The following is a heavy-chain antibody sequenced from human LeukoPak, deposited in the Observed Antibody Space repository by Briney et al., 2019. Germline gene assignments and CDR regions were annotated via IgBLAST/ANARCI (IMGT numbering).Heavy chain of an antibody. Sequence: GRSLILSCAASGFTFSSYAMHWVRQAPGKGLEWVQLISYDGNNKYYADSVKGRFTISRDNSKNTLYLQMNSLRAEDTAVYYCARDKSQQWLDDFDYWGQGTLVTVSS. CDR3: ARDKSQQWLDDFDY. V-gene: IGHV3-30-3*01. J-gene: IGHJ4*02. CDR2: ISYDGNNK. CDR1: GFTFSSYA. D-gene: IGHD6-19*01.